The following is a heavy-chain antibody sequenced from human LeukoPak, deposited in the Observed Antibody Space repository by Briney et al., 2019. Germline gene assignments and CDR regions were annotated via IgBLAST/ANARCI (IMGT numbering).Heavy chain of an antibody. J-gene: IGHJ5*02. V-gene: IGHV3-30*03. CDR2: ISYDGSNK. Sequence: GGSLRLSCAASGFTFSSYGMHWVRQAPGKGLEWVAVISYDGSNKYYADSVKGRFTISRDNAKNSLYLQMNSLRVEDTAFYYCARGFNRGFDPWGQGTLVIVSS. CDR1: GFTFSSYG. CDR3: ARGFNRGFDP. D-gene: IGHD3-10*01.